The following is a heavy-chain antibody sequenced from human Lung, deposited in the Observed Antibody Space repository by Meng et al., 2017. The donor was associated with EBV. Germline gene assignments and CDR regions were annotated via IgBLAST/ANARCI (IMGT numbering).Heavy chain of an antibody. D-gene: IGHD2-15*01. CDR2: FVNYVDT. V-gene: IGHV1-18*01. Sequence: VHPLHSGPGVKKPGASVRVSCKASSYTFGSYGICWVRQAPGQGLEWMGWFVNYVDTYPAPKFQGRVTMTTDTHTNTAFMELRSLTSDDTAVYYCASGTPGRSYCDYWGQGTLVTVSS. CDR3: ASGTPGRSYCDY. J-gene: IGHJ4*02. CDR1: SYTFGSYG.